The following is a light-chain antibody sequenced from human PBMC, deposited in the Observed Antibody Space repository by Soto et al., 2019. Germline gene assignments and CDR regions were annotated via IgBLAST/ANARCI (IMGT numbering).Light chain of an antibody. J-gene: IGKJ2*01. CDR2: GAS. Sequence: EIVMTQSPATLSVSPGERATLSCRASQSVRSNLAWYQQKPGQAPRLLIYGASTRATGIPARFSGSGSGTEFTFTVSSLQSEDFGTYYCQQSYKTPHTFGQGTKLETK. CDR3: QQSYKTPHT. V-gene: IGKV3-15*01. CDR1: QSVRSN.